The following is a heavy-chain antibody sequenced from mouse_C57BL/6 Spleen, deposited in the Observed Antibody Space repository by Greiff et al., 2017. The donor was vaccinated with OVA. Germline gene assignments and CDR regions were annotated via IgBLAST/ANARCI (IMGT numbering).Heavy chain of an antibody. CDR3: ARDVGKTYYAMDY. J-gene: IGHJ4*01. V-gene: IGHV1-20*01. CDR1: GYSFTGYF. D-gene: IGHD2-1*01. CDR2: INPYNGDT. Sequence: VQLQQSGPELVKPGDSVKISCKASGYSFTGYFMNWVMQSHGKSLEWIGRINPYNGDTFYNQKFKGKATLTVDESSSTAHMELRSLTSEDSAVYYCARDVGKTYYAMDYWGQGTSVTVSS.